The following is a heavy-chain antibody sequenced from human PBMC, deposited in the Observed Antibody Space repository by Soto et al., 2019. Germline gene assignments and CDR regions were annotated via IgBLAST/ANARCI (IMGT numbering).Heavy chain of an antibody. D-gene: IGHD6-19*01. J-gene: IGHJ4*02. V-gene: IGHV4-59*12. CDR1: GVSISSYC. Sequence: SETLSLTCTVSGVSISSYCWSWIRQPPGKGLEWIGYIYYSGSTNYNPSLKSRVTISVDTSKNQFSLKLSSVTAADTAVYYCARGLGSGWFEDYWGQGTLVTVSS. CDR3: ARGLGSGWFEDY. CDR2: IYYSGST.